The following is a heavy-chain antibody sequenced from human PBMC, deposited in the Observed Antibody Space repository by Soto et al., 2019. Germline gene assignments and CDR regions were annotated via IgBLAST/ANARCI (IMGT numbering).Heavy chain of an antibody. J-gene: IGHJ5*02. Sequence: ETLSRTCTVSGASMNSYHWSWIRQPAGKGLEWIGHIHSSGSTNYNPSLKSRVTMSVDTSKNQFSLRLMSLTAADTAVYYCARDQGVAAAGITWFDPWGQGSLVTVSS. V-gene: IGHV4-4*07. CDR3: ARDQGVAAAGITWFDP. CDR2: IHSSGST. CDR1: GASMNSYH. D-gene: IGHD6-13*01.